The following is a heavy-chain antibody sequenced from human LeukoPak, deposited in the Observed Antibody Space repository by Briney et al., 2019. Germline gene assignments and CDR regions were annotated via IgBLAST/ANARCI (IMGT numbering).Heavy chain of an antibody. CDR1: GGSVSGYY. V-gene: IGHV4-59*02. CDR3: ARRRDSGGFV. Sequence: SETLSLTCVVSGGSVSGYYWGWIRQPPGRGLEWIGYVYYSGSTNYNPSFKSRITISVDTSRNQFSLQLSSVTAADTAVYYCARRRDSGGFVWGQGTLVTVSS. CDR2: VYYSGST. D-gene: IGHD1-26*01. J-gene: IGHJ4*02.